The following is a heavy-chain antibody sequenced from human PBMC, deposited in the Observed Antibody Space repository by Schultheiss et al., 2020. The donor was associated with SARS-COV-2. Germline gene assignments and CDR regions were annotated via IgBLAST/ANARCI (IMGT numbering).Heavy chain of an antibody. CDR1: GFTFSSYA. D-gene: IGHD4-17*01. CDR3: AADDYEPLAHQTLNWFDP. J-gene: IGHJ5*02. Sequence: GGSLRLSCSASGFTFSSYAMHWVRQAPGKGLEYVSAISSNGGSTYYADSVKGRFTISRDNSKNTLYLQMSSLRAEDTAVYYCAADDYEPLAHQTLNWFDPWGQGTLVTVSS. V-gene: IGHV3-64D*06. CDR2: ISSNGGST.